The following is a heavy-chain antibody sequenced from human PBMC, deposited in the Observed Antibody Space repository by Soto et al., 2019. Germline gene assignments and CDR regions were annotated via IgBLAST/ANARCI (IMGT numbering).Heavy chain of an antibody. V-gene: IGHV3-21*01. CDR2: ISSSSSYI. D-gene: IGHD2-2*02. CDR1: GFTFSSYA. J-gene: IGHJ4*02. Sequence: PGGSLRLSCAASGFTFSSYAMSWVRQAPGKVLEWVSSISSSSSYIYYADSVKGRFTISRDNAKNSLYLQMNSLRAEDTAVYYCARGGFVVVPAAIRQTPDYWGQGTLVTVSS. CDR3: ARGGFVVVPAAIRQTPDY.